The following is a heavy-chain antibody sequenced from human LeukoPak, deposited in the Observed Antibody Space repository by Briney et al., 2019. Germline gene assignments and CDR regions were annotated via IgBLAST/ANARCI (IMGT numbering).Heavy chain of an antibody. CDR2: ISGDGGST. D-gene: IGHD1-7*01. CDR3: AKDNRLELLSFDY. V-gene: IGHV3-43*02. Sequence: PGRSLRLSCAASGFTFSSYAMHWVRQAPGKGLEWVSLISGDGGSTYYADSVKGRFTISRDNSKNSLYLQMNSLRTEDTALYYCAKDNRLELLSFDYWGQGTLVTVSS. CDR1: GFTFSSYA. J-gene: IGHJ4*02.